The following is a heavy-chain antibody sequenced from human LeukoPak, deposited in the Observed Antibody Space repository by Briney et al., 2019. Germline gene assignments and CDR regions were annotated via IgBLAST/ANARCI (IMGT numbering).Heavy chain of an antibody. CDR3: ARDTGLSFDY. D-gene: IGHD1-1*01. CDR1: GFTFSDYN. J-gene: IGHJ4*02. V-gene: IGHV3-48*01. CDR2: ITSSSNTI. Sequence: PGGSLRLSCAASGFTFSDYNMNWVRQAPGKGLEWISYITSSSNTIYYADSVKGRFTISRDNAKNSLYLQMNSLRAEDTAVYYCARDTGLSFDYWGQGTLVTVSS.